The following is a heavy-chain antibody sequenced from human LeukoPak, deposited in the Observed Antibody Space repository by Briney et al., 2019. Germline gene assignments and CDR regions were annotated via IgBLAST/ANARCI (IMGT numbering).Heavy chain of an antibody. CDR2: IYYSGST. V-gene: IGHV4-61*08. CDR3: ARGGYSYFPY. D-gene: IGHD5-18*01. J-gene: IGHJ4*02. CDR1: GGSITGGGFY. Sequence: PSETLSLTCTDSGGSITGGGFYWTWIRQPPGKGLEWIGYIYYSGSTNYNPSLKSRVTISVDTSKNQFSLKLSSVTAADTAVYYCARGGYSYFPYWGQGSLVTVSS.